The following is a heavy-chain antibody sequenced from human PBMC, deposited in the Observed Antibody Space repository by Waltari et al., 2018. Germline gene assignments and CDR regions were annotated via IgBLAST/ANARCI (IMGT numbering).Heavy chain of an antibody. CDR2: INHSGST. J-gene: IGHJ4*02. D-gene: IGHD2-15*01. CDR3: ARRCHPGYCSGGTSRYFDY. CDR1: GGSFSGYY. Sequence: QGQLQQWGAGLLKPSETLSLTCAVSGGSFSGYYWSWTRQPPGKGLEWIGDINHSGSTSYNPTLKSRVTISVDTSKNQFSLKLSSVTAADRAVYYCARRCHPGYCSGGTSRYFDYWGQGTLVTVSS. V-gene: IGHV4-34*01.